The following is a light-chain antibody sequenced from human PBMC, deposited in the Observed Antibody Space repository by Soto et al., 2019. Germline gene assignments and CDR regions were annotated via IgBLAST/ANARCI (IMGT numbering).Light chain of an antibody. V-gene: IGKV1-27*01. CDR3: QKYNSAPLT. CDR2: AAS. J-gene: IGKJ3*01. Sequence: DIQMTQSPSSLSAFVGGRVTITCRASQGISNSLAWYQQKPGKGPKLLIYAASTLQSGVPSRFSGSGSGTDFTLTIRSLQPEDVATYYWQKYNSAPLTFGPGTKVDIK. CDR1: QGISNS.